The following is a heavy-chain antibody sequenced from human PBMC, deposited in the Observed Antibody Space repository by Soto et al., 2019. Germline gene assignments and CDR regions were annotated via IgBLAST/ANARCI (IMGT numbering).Heavy chain of an antibody. V-gene: IGHV1-3*01. Sequence: QVQLVQSGAEVKKPGASVKVSCKASGYTFTSYAMHWVRQAPGQRLEWMGWINAGNGNTKSSQKFEGRATITRETSESTAYTELSSLRCEDTAVYYCARGEYSGYDFNLNYFGYWGQGTLVTGSS. D-gene: IGHD5-12*01. CDR2: INAGNGNT. CDR1: GYTFTSYA. CDR3: ARGEYSGYDFNLNYFGY. J-gene: IGHJ4*02.